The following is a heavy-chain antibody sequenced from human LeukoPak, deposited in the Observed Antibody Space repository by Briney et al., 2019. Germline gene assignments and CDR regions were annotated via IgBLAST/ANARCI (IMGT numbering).Heavy chain of an antibody. CDR3: AKNPTNYDILTGYSN. J-gene: IGHJ4*02. Sequence: PGGSLRLSCAASGFTFSSYAMSWVRQAPGKGLEWVSAISGSGGSTYYADSVKGRFTISRDNSKNTLYLQMNSLRAEDTAVYYCAKNPTNYDILTGYSNRGQGTLVTVSS. CDR2: ISGSGGST. V-gene: IGHV3-23*01. CDR1: GFTFSSYA. D-gene: IGHD3-9*01.